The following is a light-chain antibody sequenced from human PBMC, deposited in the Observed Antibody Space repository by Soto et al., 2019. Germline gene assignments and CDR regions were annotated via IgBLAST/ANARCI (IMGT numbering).Light chain of an antibody. CDR3: SSYTSSSTVV. J-gene: IGLJ2*01. CDR2: EVS. Sequence: QSVLTQPASVSGSPGQSITISCTGTSSDVGGYNYVSWYQQHPGKAPKLMIYEVSNRPSGGSNRFSGSKSGNTASLTISRPQAEDEADYYCSSYTSSSTVVFGGGTKLTVL. CDR1: SSDVGGYNY. V-gene: IGLV2-14*01.